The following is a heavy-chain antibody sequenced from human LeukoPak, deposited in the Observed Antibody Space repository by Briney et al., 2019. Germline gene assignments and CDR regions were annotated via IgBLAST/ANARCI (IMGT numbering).Heavy chain of an antibody. Sequence: SETLSLTCAVSGGSISSGGYSWSWIRQPPGKGLEWIGYIYHSGSTYYNPSLKSRVTISVDRSKNQFSLKLSSVTAADTAVYYCARSEYSSSFGYYYGMDVWGQGTTVTVSS. CDR3: ARSEYSSSFGYYYGMDV. V-gene: IGHV4-30-2*02. CDR2: IYHSGST. D-gene: IGHD6-6*01. CDR1: GGSISSGGYS. J-gene: IGHJ6*02.